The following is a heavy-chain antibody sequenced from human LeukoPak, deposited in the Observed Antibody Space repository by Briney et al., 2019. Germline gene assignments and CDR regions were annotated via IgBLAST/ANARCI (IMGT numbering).Heavy chain of an antibody. J-gene: IGHJ3*02. CDR3: ARDVTGLVRGIDAFDI. Sequence: SETLSLTCTVSGGSISSYYWSWIRQPPGKGLEGMGYIYYSGSTNYNPSLKSRVTISVDTSKNQFSLKLSSVTAADTAVYYCARDVTGLVRGIDAFDIWGQGTMVTVSS. CDR1: GGSISSYY. D-gene: IGHD3-10*01. V-gene: IGHV4-59*01. CDR2: IYYSGST.